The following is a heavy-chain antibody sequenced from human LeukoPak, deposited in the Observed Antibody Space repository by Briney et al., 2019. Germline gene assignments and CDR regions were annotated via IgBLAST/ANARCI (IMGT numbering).Heavy chain of an antibody. D-gene: IGHD3-3*01. CDR1: GYTFTNYY. J-gene: IGHJ6*02. CDR3: ARGAPLFLESLSLDYGMDV. CDR2: INPSGGST. Sequence: VSVKVSCKASGYTFTNYYMHWVRQAPGQGLEWMGIINPSGGSTSYAQKFQGRVTMTRDTSASTVYMELSSLRSEDTAVYYCARGAPLFLESLSLDYGMDVWGQGTTVTVSS. V-gene: IGHV1-46*01.